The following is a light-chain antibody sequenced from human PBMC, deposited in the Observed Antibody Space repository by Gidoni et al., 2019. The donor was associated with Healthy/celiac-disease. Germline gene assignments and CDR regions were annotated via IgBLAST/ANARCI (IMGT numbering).Light chain of an antibody. CDR1: QSISSY. V-gene: IGKV1-39*01. Sequence: DIPMTPSPSSLSASVGDRVTITCRASQSISSYLNWYQQKPGKAPKLLNYAASSLQSGVPSRFSGSGSGTDFTLTISSLQPEDFATYYCQQSYSTPLTFGGGTKVEIK. J-gene: IGKJ4*01. CDR2: AAS. CDR3: QQSYSTPLT.